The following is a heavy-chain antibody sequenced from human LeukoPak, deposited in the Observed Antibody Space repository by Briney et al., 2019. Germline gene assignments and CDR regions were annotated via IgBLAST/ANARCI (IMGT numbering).Heavy chain of an antibody. CDR3: ARDPRSHYYDSSRGAFDI. D-gene: IGHD3-22*01. J-gene: IGHJ3*02. Sequence: SVKVSCKASGGTFSSYAISWVRQAPGQGLEWMGRIIPIFGTANYAQKFQGRVTITTDESTSTAYMELSSLRSEDTAVYYCARDPRSHYYDSSRGAFDIWGQGTMVTVSS. V-gene: IGHV1-69*05. CDR2: IIPIFGTA. CDR1: GGTFSSYA.